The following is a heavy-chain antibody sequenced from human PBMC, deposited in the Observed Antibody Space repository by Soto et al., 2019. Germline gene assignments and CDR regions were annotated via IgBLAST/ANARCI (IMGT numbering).Heavy chain of an antibody. Sequence: SETLSLTCTISCDSINSYHWTWIRQPPGKGLEWIGYIYYTGSTNYNPSLKSRVTISVDTSKNQFSLNLNSVTAADTAVYYCARIGYSYGYFYYGMDVWGQGTTVT. D-gene: IGHD5-18*01. CDR1: CDSINSYH. V-gene: IGHV4-59*01. CDR3: ARIGYSYGYFYYGMDV. J-gene: IGHJ6*02. CDR2: IYYTGST.